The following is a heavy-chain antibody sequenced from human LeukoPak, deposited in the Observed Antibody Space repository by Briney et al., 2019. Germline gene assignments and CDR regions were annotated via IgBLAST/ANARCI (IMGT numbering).Heavy chain of an antibody. CDR1: GGSFSSYY. Sequence: PSETLSLTCAVYGGSFSSYYWSWIRQPPGKGLEWIGEINHSGSTNYNPSLKSRVTISVDTSKNQFSLKLSSVTAADTAVYYCARDSYPDAFDIWGQGTMVTVSS. V-gene: IGHV4-34*01. CDR3: ARDSYPDAFDI. J-gene: IGHJ3*02. D-gene: IGHD5-18*01. CDR2: INHSGST.